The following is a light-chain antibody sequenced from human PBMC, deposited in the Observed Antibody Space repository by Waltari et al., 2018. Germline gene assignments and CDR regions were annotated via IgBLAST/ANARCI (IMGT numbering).Light chain of an antibody. CDR3: SSYVANNNPV. CDR2: EVS. J-gene: IGLJ2*01. CDR1: SSHVGGYKF. V-gene: IGLV2-8*01. Sequence: QSALTQPPSASGSPGPSVTNSCPGTSSHVGGYKFCPWYQPHPGKAPTLIIYEVSDRPSGVPDRFSGSKSGNTASLTVSGLQAEDEADYYCSSYVANNNPVFGGGTKLTVL.